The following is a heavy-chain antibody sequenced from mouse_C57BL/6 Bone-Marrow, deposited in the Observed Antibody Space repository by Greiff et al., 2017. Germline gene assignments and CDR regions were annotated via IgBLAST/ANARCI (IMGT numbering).Heavy chain of an antibody. D-gene: IGHD1-1*01. Sequence: EVKLMESGGGLVKPGGSLKLSCAASGFTFSSYTMSWVRQTPEKRLEWVATISGGGGNTYYPDSVKGRFTISRDNAKNTLYLQMSSLRSEDTALYYCARLLDYGSSYWYAMDYWGQGTSVTVSS. J-gene: IGHJ4*01. CDR2: ISGGGGNT. V-gene: IGHV5-9*01. CDR3: ARLLDYGSSYWYAMDY. CDR1: GFTFSSYT.